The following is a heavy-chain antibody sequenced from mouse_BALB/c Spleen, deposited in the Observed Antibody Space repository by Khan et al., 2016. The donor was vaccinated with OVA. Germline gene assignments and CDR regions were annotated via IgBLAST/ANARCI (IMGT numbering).Heavy chain of an antibody. Sequence: QVQLKESGPGLVAPSQNLSITCTVSGFSLSDYGVSWIRQPPGKGLEWLGVIWGGGSTYYNSALKSRLSISKDNSKSQVFLKMSSLQSDDTAMFYCAKCVWSYYYTLDYGGQGTSVTVSS. CDR1: GFSLSDYG. CDR2: IWGGGST. J-gene: IGHJ4*01. V-gene: IGHV2-6-5*01. CDR3: AKCVWSYYYTLDY.